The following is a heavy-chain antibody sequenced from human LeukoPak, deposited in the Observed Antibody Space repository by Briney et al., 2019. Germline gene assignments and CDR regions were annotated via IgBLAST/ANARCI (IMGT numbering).Heavy chain of an antibody. D-gene: IGHD3-16*01. CDR1: GFTFSSYE. J-gene: IGHJ3*02. CDR3: ARGGRGGPTQQPFDAFDI. Sequence: PGGSLRLSCVASGFTFSSYEMNWVRQAPGKGLEWVSYISSSGSTIYYADSVKGRFTISRDNAKNSLYLQMNSLRAEDTAVYYCARGGRGGPTQQPFDAFDIWGQGTMVTVSS. V-gene: IGHV3-48*03. CDR2: ISSSGSTI.